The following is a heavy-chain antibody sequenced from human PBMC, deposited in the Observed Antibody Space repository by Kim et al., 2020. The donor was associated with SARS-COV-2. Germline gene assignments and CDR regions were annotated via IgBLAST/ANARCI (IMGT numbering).Heavy chain of an antibody. CDR1: GFTFTRSI. Sequence: SVKVSCKTSGFTFTRSIMQWVRQARGQRPEWIGWIVVGSGNTKYAQKFHDRVTITRDMSTSTAYMELDSLTSEDTAVYYCAADLTFGVVTPRSYYYLLDVWGQGTTVAVSS. D-gene: IGHD3-3*01. CDR2: IVVGSGNT. V-gene: IGHV1-58*02. J-gene: IGHJ6*01. CDR3: AADLTFGVVTPRSYYYLLDV.